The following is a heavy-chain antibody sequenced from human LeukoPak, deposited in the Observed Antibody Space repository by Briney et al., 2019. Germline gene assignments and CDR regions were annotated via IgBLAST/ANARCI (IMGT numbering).Heavy chain of an antibody. D-gene: IGHD2-21*01. CDR3: ARGPPRVNYGMDV. Sequence: PSETLSLTCTVSGGSISSSSYYWGWIRQPPGKGLEWIGSIYYSGSTYYNPSLKSRVTISVDTSKNQFSLKLSSVTAADTAVYYCARGPPRVNYGMDVWGQGTTVTVSS. CDR2: IYYSGST. J-gene: IGHJ6*02. CDR1: GGSISSSSYY. V-gene: IGHV4-39*01.